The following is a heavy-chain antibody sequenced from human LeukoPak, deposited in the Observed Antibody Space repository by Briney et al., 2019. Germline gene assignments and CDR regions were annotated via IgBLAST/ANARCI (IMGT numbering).Heavy chain of an antibody. J-gene: IGHJ5*02. D-gene: IGHD3-16*01. Sequence: GSSVKVSCKASGGIFSSFAINWVRQAPGQGLEWMGGIIPIFDAPNYAQKFQGRVTITADGSTSTAYMELSSLRSEDTAVYYCARRTGGVYSYQMVPWGQGTLVTVSS. CDR3: ARRTGGVYSYQMVP. CDR2: IIPIFDAP. CDR1: GGIFSSFA. V-gene: IGHV1-69*01.